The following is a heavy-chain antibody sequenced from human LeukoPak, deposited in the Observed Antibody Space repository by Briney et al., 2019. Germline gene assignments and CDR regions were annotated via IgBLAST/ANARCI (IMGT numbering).Heavy chain of an antibody. CDR1: GYSFTTYW. CDR2: IYPGDSDT. CDR3: ARQHCSSTSCYPFQH. J-gene: IGHJ1*01. D-gene: IGHD2-2*01. V-gene: IGHV5-51*01. Sequence: GESLKISCKGSGYSFTTYWIVWVRQMPGKGLEWMGIIYPGDSDTRYSPSFQGQVTISADKSISTAYLQWSSLKASDTAMYYCARQHCSSTSCYPFQHWGQGTLVTVSS.